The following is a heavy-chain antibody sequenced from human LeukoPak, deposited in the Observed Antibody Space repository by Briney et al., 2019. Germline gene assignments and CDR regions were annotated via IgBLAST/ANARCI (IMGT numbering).Heavy chain of an antibody. Sequence: GASVKVSCRTSGYIFNDYYIHWVRQAPGRGPEWMGWINPNSGTTNSPQKFQGWITMTRDTSINTAFIELTRLRSDDTAIYYCARAKGDLFNGFYFDYWGQGTLVTVSS. CDR3: ARAKGDLFNGFYFDY. CDR2: INPNSGTT. D-gene: IGHD3-9*01. V-gene: IGHV1-2*04. CDR1: GYIFNDYY. J-gene: IGHJ4*02.